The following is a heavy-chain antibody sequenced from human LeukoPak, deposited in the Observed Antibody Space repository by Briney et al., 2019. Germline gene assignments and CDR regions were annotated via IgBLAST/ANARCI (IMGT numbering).Heavy chain of an antibody. CDR2: IYSSGST. CDR3: AKSGGYGLIDY. V-gene: IGHV4-39*01. Sequence: SETLSLTCAVSGASISGSGYYWGWIRQPPGKGLEWIGNIYSSGSTYYNASLQSRVTISIDTSKNQFSLRLKSVTAADTAMYYCAKSGGYGLIDYWGQGTRVTVSS. CDR1: GASISGSGYY. D-gene: IGHD1-26*01. J-gene: IGHJ4*02.